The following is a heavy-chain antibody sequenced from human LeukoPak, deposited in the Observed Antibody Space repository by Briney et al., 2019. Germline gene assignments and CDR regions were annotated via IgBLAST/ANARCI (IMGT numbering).Heavy chain of an antibody. D-gene: IGHD2-21*01. CDR3: ARPPTSVRIGRHIVRDWYFDL. V-gene: IGHV4-39*07. CDR1: GGSISSSSYY. Sequence: SETLSLTCTVSGGSISSSSYYWGWIRQPPGKGLEWIGSIYYSGSTYYNPSLKSRVTISVDTSKNQFSLKLSSVTAADTAVYYCARPPTSVRIGRHIVRDWYFDLWGRGTLVTVSS. CDR2: IYYSGST. J-gene: IGHJ2*01.